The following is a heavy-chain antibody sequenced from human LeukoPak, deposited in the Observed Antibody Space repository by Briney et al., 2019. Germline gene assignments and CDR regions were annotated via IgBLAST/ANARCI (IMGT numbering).Heavy chain of an antibody. Sequence: GGSLRLSCAASRFTFSTYTMNWVRQAPGKGLEWVAVISYDGSNKYYADSVKGRFTISRDNSKNTLYLQMNSLRAEDTAVYYCARALSGPDDAFDIWGQGTMVTVSS. CDR3: ARALSGPDDAFDI. CDR2: ISYDGSNK. J-gene: IGHJ3*02. CDR1: RFTFSTYT. V-gene: IGHV3-30-3*01. D-gene: IGHD6-19*01.